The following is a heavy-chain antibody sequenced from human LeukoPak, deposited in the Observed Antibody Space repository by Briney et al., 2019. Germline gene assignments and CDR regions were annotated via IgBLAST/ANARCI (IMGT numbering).Heavy chain of an antibody. V-gene: IGHV3-21*01. D-gene: IGHD3-10*01. Sequence: PGGSLRLSCAASGFTFSSYSMNWVRQAPGKGLEWVSSISSSSSYIYYADSVKGRFTISRDNAKNSLYLQMNSLRAEDAAVYYCARDKYYGSGSYFPLEEYWGQGTLVTVSS. CDR3: ARDKYYGSGSYFPLEEY. CDR2: ISSSSSYI. CDR1: GFTFSSYS. J-gene: IGHJ4*02.